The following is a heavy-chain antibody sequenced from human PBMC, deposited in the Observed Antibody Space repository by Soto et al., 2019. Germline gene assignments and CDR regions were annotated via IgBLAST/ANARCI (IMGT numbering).Heavy chain of an antibody. CDR3: ARDKGRFSDWFDP. CDR2: IWYDGSNK. J-gene: IGHJ5*02. V-gene: IGHV3-33*01. D-gene: IGHD3-3*01. CDR1: GFTFSSYG. Sequence: QVQLVESGGGVVQPGRSLRLSCAASGFTFSSYGMHWVRQAPGKGLEWVAVIWYDGSNKYYADSVKGRFTISRDNSKNTLYLQMNSLRAEDTAVYYCARDKGRFSDWFDPWGQGTLVTVSS.